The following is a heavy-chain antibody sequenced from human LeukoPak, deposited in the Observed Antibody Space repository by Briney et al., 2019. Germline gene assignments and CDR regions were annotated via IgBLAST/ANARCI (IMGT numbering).Heavy chain of an antibody. CDR3: AKDALSAKWVTLQKSYGMDV. Sequence: GGSLRLSCAASGFTFSSYGMHRVRQAPGKGLEWVAVISYDGSNKYYADSVKGRFTISRDNSKNTLYLQMNSLRAEDTAVYYCAKDALSAKWVTLQKSYGMDVWGQGTTVTVSS. D-gene: IGHD4-11*01. J-gene: IGHJ6*02. CDR1: GFTFSSYG. CDR2: ISYDGSNK. V-gene: IGHV3-30*18.